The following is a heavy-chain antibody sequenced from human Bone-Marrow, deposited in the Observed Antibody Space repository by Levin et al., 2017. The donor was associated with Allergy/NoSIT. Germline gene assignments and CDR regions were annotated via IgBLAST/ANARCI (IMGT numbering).Heavy chain of an antibody. CDR2: ISGSGVRT. CDR3: AKDRGDMVRGVFDF. Sequence: GGSLRLSCKASGFRFSTDAMSWVRQAPGKGLEWVSGISGSGVRTSYADSVKGRFTISRDNSEDTLYLQMNSLTAEDTALYYWAKDRGDMVRGVFDFWGQGTVVTVSS. D-gene: IGHD3-10*01. CDR1: GFRFSTDA. J-gene: IGHJ3*01. V-gene: IGHV3-23*01.